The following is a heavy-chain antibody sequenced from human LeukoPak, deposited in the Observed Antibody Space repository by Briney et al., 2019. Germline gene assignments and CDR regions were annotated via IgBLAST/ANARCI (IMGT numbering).Heavy chain of an antibody. J-gene: IGHJ4*02. CDR2: IFYDGSIA. V-gene: IGHV3-30*04. CDR1: GFTFSHYA. Sequence: GRSLRLSCAASGFTFSHYAMHWVRQAPGKGLEWVAVIFYDGSIAYYADSVRGRFTISRDNSKNTVSLQMESLRAEDTALYYCAKDYAVGSIDYWGQGTLVTVSS. CDR3: AKDYAVGSIDY. D-gene: IGHD3-16*01.